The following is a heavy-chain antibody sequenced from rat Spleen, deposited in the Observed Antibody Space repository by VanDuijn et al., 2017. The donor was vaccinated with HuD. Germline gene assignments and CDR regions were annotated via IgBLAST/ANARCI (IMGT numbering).Heavy chain of an antibody. CDR2: ISYDGGGT. CDR3: TTDRRYYDDSYVMDA. CDR1: GFAFNDYY. Sequence: EVQLVESGGGLVQPGRSLKLSCAASGFAFNDYYMAWVRQAPTKGLEWVASISYDGGGTYYRDSVKGRFTISRDNTKSSLYLPMDGLRSEDTATYYCTTDRRYYDDSYVMDAWGQGVMVTVSS. J-gene: IGHJ2*01. V-gene: IGHV5-20*01. D-gene: IGHD1-12*02.